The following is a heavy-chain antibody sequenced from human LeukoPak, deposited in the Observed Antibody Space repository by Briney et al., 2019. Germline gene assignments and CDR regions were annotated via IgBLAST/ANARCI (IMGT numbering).Heavy chain of an antibody. V-gene: IGHV3-30*03. D-gene: IGHD6-13*01. CDR2: ISYDGSNK. Sequence: PGRSLRLSCAASGFTFSSYGMHWVRQAPGKGLEWVAVISYDGSNKYYADSVKGRFTISRDNSKNTLYPQMNSLRAEDTAVYYCARGGIAAAGTAIDYWGQGTLVTVSS. CDR3: ARGGIAAAGTAIDY. J-gene: IGHJ4*02. CDR1: GFTFSSYG.